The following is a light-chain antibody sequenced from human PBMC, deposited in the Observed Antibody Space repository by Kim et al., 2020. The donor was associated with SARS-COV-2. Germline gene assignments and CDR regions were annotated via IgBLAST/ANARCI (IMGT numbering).Light chain of an antibody. CDR3: QQRSNWPPVT. CDR1: QSVSSY. V-gene: IGKV3-11*01. Sequence: EIVLTQSPATLSLSPGERATLSCRASQSVSSYLAWYQQKPGQAPRLLIYDASNRATGIPARFSGSGSGTDFTLTISSLEPEDFAVYYCQQRSNWPPVTFGGGPRWIS. J-gene: IGKJ4*01. CDR2: DAS.